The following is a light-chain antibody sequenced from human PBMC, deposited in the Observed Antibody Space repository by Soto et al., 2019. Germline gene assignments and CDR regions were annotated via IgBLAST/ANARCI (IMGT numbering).Light chain of an antibody. CDR1: QSVSSSY. V-gene: IGKV3-20*01. CDR2: GAS. J-gene: IGKJ3*01. CDR3: QQYGSSPLFT. Sequence: EFVLTQSPATLSLSPGERATLSCRASQSVSSSYLAWYQQKPGQAPRLLIYGASSRATGIPDRFSGSGSGADFTLTISRLEPEDFAVYYCQQYGSSPLFTFGPGTKVDIK.